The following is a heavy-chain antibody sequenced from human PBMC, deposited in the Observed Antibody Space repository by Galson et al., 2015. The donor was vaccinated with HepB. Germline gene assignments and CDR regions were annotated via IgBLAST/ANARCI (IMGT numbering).Heavy chain of an antibody. V-gene: IGHV1-8*01. CDR2: TNPNSGNA. CDR3: ARVSAWSHFDF. J-gene: IGHJ4*02. CDR1: GYIFTSYE. Sequence: SVKVSCKASGYIFTSYEINWVRQATGQGLEWMGWTNPNSGNAGYAQKFQGRVTMTRDISTSTAYMELSSLRFDDTAVYYCARVSAWSHFDFWGQGTLVTVPP. D-gene: IGHD6-19*01.